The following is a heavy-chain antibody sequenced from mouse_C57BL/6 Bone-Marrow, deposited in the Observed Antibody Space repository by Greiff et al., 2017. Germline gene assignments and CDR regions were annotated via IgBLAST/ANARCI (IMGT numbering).Heavy chain of an antibody. J-gene: IGHJ1*03. Sequence: EVKVVESGGGLVQHGGSLKLSCAASGFTFSDYYMYWVRQTPEKRLEWVAYISNGGGSTYYPDTVKGRFTISRDNAKNTLYLQMSSLKSEDTAMYYCARRGVVATPYWYFDVWGTGTTVTVSS. D-gene: IGHD1-1*01. CDR2: ISNGGGST. CDR3: ARRGVVATPYWYFDV. CDR1: GFTFSDYY. V-gene: IGHV5-12*01.